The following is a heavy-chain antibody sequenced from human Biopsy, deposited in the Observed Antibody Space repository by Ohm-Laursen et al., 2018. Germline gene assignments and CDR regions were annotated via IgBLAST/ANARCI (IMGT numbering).Heavy chain of an antibody. V-gene: IGHV1-18*01. D-gene: IGHD2/OR15-2a*01. CDR2: ISPFNDKT. J-gene: IGHJ4*02. CDR1: GYTFTSYD. CDR3: ARVFCTSTTCYGLLDN. Sequence: SSVKVSCKGSGYTFTSYDISWVRQAPGQGLEWMGWISPFNDKTSYPPKLQDRVTMTADTSTNTAHMELRSLRSDDTAVYYCARVFCTSTTCYGLLDNWGQGTVVTVSS.